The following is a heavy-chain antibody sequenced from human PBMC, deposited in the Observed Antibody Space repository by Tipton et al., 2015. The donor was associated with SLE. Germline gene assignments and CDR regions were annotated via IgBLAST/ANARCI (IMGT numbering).Heavy chain of an antibody. D-gene: IGHD6-19*01. J-gene: IGHJ4*02. V-gene: IGHV3-30*04. CDR2: ISYDGSNK. CDR3: ARRLGGWYVMDY. Sequence: RSLRLSCAASGFTFSSYAMHWVRQAPGKGLEWVAVISYDGSNKYYADSVKGRFTISRDNSKSTLYLQMNSLRAEDTAVYYCARRLGGWYVMDYWGQGTLVTVSS. CDR1: GFTFSSYA.